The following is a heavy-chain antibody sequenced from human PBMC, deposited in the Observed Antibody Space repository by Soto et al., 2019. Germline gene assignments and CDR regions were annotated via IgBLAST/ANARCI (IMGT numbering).Heavy chain of an antibody. Sequence: PSETLSLTCTVSGGSISTEYYWSWIRQPPGKGLEWIGYIYYSGSTYYNPSLKNRVTISVDTSKNQFSLKVYPVTAADTAVYYCARAPYRGANSRDAFDIWGQGTMVTVSS. CDR3: ARAPYRGANSRDAFDI. CDR2: IYYSGST. V-gene: IGHV4-30-4*01. J-gene: IGHJ3*02. CDR1: GGSISTEYY. D-gene: IGHD7-27*01.